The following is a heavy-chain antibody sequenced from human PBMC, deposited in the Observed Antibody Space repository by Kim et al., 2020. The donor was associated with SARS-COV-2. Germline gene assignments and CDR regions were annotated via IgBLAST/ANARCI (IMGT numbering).Heavy chain of an antibody. CDR3: AKARGYSYGGVFDY. J-gene: IGHJ4*02. Sequence: ADSVKGRFTISRDNSKNTLYLQMNSLRAEDTAVYYCAKARGYSYGGVFDYWGQGTLVTVSS. D-gene: IGHD5-18*01. V-gene: IGHV3-23*01.